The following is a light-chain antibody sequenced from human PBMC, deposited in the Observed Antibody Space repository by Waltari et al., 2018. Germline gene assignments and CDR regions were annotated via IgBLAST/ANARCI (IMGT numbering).Light chain of an antibody. Sequence: QPVLTQSPSASASLGASVKLTCTLSSGHSSYAIAWHQQQQGKAPRFLLRLNSVGSHIKGDGIPDRFSGSSSGAERYLTISNLQSEDEADYYCQTWTAGIRVFGGGTRLTVL. CDR3: QTWTAGIRV. V-gene: IGLV4-69*01. J-gene: IGLJ2*01. CDR2: LNSVGSH. CDR1: SGHSSYA.